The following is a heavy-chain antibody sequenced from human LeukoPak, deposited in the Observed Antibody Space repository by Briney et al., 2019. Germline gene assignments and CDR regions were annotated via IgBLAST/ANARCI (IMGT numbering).Heavy chain of an antibody. V-gene: IGHV3-13*01. Sequence: PGGSLRLSCAASGFTFSSYDMHWVRQATGKGLEWVSAIGTAGDTYYPGSVKGRFTISRENAKNSLYLQMNSLRAGDTAVYYCARLSTSTLYRGGSVYYYNYGMDVWGQGTTVTVSS. CDR2: IGTAGDT. D-gene: IGHD2-2*01. CDR1: GFTFSSYD. CDR3: ARLSTSTLYRGGSVYYYNYGMDV. J-gene: IGHJ6*02.